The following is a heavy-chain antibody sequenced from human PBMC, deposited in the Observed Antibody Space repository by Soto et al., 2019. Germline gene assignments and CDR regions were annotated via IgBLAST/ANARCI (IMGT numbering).Heavy chain of an antibody. D-gene: IGHD1-1*01. CDR1: GFSFSDAW. J-gene: IGHJ4*02. CDR3: TTDPHSTGTKY. V-gene: IGHV3-15*01. CDR2: IKSRTDGGTT. Sequence: GGSLRLSCAASGFSFSDAWMTWVRQAPGAGLEWVGRIKSRTDGGTTDYAAPVKGRFTISRDASKTTLYLQMNSLKTEDTAVYYCTTDPHSTGTKYWGQGTLVTVSS.